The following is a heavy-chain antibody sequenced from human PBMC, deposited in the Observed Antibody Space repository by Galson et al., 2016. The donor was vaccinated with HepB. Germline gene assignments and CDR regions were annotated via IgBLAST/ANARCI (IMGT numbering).Heavy chain of an antibody. CDR1: GGSIRSYY. V-gene: IGHV4-4*07. Sequence: SETLSLTCNVSGGSIRSYYWSWIRQSAGKGLHWIGRIYTNGGTNYNPSLKSRVTMSLDTSKNQFSLKLRSVTAADTAVYYCAREGELLRGFDYWGQGILITVSS. D-gene: IGHD1-26*01. CDR3: AREGELLRGFDY. J-gene: IGHJ4*02. CDR2: IYTNGGT.